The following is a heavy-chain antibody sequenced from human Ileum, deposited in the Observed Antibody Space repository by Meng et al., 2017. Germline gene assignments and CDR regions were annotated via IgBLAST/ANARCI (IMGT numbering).Heavy chain of an antibody. V-gene: IGHV4-31*03. Sequence: QVQLQEAGPGLGKRSQTLSRTGTVSGGSISRGGYYWSWIRQHPGKGLEGIGYIYYSGTTYYNPSLKSRVTMSIDTSKIQFSLELSSVTAADAAVYYCARYGGSGSYWHFDPWGRGTLVTVSS. CDR3: ARYGGSGSYWHFDP. CDR2: IYYSGTT. J-gene: IGHJ2*01. CDR1: GGSISRGGYY. D-gene: IGHD3-10*01.